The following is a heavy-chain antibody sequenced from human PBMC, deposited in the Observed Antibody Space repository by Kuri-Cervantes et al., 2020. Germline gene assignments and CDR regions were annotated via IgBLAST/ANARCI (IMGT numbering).Heavy chain of an antibody. V-gene: IGHV3-11*01. CDR3: AKGSSGSYWTVDS. Sequence: GGSLRLSCAASGFTFSDYYMSWIRQAPGKGLEWVSYISGSGSTIYYADSVKGRFTITRDNAKNSLYLQMNSLRAEDTAVYYCAKGSSGSYWTVDSWGQGTLVTVSS. CDR1: GFTFSDYY. CDR2: ISGSGSTI. D-gene: IGHD1-26*01. J-gene: IGHJ4*02.